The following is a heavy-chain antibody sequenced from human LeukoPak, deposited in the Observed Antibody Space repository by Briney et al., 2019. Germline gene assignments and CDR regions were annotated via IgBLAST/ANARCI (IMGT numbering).Heavy chain of an antibody. CDR1: GYTFTGYY. CDR2: INPNSGGT. Sequence: ASVKVSCKASGYTFTGYYMHWVRQAPGQGLEWMGWINPNSGGTNYAQKFQGRVTMTRDTSISTAYMELSRLRSDDTAVHYCARGSSSSAVSNDYWGQGTLVTVSS. CDR3: ARGSSSSAVSNDY. D-gene: IGHD6-6*01. V-gene: IGHV1-2*02. J-gene: IGHJ4*02.